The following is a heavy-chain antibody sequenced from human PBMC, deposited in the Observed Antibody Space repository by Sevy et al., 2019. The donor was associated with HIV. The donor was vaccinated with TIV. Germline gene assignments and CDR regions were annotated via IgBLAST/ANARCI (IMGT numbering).Heavy chain of an antibody. Sequence: SETLSLTCAVSHYSIRSAYQWGWIRQSPGKGLEWIGSIYPGGSAFYNPSLKSRFSISVDMSKNQFSLNLRSVTAAETAVYYCVEDKNDYGGSYFESWGPGTLVTVSS. CDR2: IYPGGSA. D-gene: IGHD4-17*01. CDR3: VEDKNDYGGSYFES. V-gene: IGHV4-38-2*01. J-gene: IGHJ4*02. CDR1: HYSIRSAYQ.